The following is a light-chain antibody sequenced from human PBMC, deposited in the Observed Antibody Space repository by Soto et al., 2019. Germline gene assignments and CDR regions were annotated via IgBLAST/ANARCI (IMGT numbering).Light chain of an antibody. J-gene: IGLJ1*01. Sequence: QSALTQPASVSGSPGQPITISCTGTSSDVGAYNFVSWHQQHPGKAPKLIIYNVYDRPSGISYRFSGSKSGNTASLTISGLQGEDEADYYCSSYTISRTYVFGTGTKLTVL. CDR3: SSYTISRTYV. CDR1: SSDVGAYNF. CDR2: NVY. V-gene: IGLV2-14*03.